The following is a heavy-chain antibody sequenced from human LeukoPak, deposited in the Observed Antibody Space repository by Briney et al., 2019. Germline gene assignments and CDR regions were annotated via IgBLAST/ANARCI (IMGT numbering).Heavy chain of an antibody. CDR1: ADSISGYH. CDR3: ARSGEEISFSFDW. J-gene: IGHJ4*02. D-gene: IGHD3-16*01. V-gene: IGHV4-4*07. CDR2: IHSSGST. Sequence: SETLSLTCTVSADSISGYHWSWIRQSADKGLEWIGRIHSSGSTTYSPSLKSRVTMTVDTSKKQFPLRLSSVTAADTAVYYCARSGEEISFSFDWWGQGSLVTVSS.